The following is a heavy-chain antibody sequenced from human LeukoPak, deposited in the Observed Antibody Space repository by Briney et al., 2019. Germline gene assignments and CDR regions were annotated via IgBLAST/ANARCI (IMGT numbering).Heavy chain of an antibody. CDR3: ARVGVQLGSSFLDY. Sequence: SQTLSLTCTVSGGSISIGGYYWSWIRQHPGKGLEGIGYIYYSGSTYYNPSLKSRVTISVDTSKTQFSLKLSSVTAADTAVYYCARVGVQLGSSFLDYWGQGTLVTVSS. CDR1: GGSISIGGYY. V-gene: IGHV4-31*03. CDR2: IYYSGST. J-gene: IGHJ4*02. D-gene: IGHD1-1*01.